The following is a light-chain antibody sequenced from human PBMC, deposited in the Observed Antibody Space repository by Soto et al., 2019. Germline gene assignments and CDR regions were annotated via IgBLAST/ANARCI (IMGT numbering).Light chain of an antibody. J-gene: IGKJ5*01. CDR1: QGISSY. CDR2: AAS. Sequence: DIQLTQSPSFLSASVGDRVTITYRASQGISSYLAWYQQKPGKAPKLLIYAASTLQSGVPSRFSGSGSGTEFTLTISSLQPEDFATYYCQQLNSFPITFCQGTRLEIK. V-gene: IGKV1-9*01. CDR3: QQLNSFPIT.